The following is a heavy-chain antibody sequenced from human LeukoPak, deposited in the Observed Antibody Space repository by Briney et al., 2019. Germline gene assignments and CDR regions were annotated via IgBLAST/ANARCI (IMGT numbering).Heavy chain of an antibody. V-gene: IGHV1-8*02. Sequence: ASVKVSCKASGYTFTSYGISWVRQAPGQGPEWMGWMNPNSGNTGYAQKFQGRVTMTRNTSISTAYMELSSLRSEDTAVYYCAKVAGQFDYWGQGTLVTVSS. CDR3: AKVAGQFDY. CDR2: MNPNSGNT. J-gene: IGHJ4*02. D-gene: IGHD6-19*01. CDR1: GYTFTSYG.